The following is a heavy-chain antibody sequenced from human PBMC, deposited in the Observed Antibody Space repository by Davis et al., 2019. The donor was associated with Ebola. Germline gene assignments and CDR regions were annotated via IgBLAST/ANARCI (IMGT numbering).Heavy chain of an antibody. D-gene: IGHD6-6*01. J-gene: IGHJ6*02. CDR1: GGSFSGYY. Sequence: SETLSLTCAVYGGSFSGYYWSWIRQPPGKGLEWIGEINYSGSTNYNPSLKSRVTISVDTSKNQFSLKLSSVTAADTAVYYCAVAARYYYYGMDVWGQGTTVTVSS. CDR2: INYSGST. CDR3: AVAARYYYYGMDV. V-gene: IGHV4-34*01.